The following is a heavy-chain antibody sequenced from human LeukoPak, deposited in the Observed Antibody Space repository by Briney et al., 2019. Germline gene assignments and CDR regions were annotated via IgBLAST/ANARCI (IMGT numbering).Heavy chain of an antibody. CDR3: ARRGITAVNWFDP. J-gene: IGHJ5*02. CDR1: GYSIRSGHY. V-gene: IGHV4-38-2*01. D-gene: IGHD4-11*01. Sequence: PSETLSLTCAVAGYSIRSGHYWAWIRQPPGKGLEWVGDISHSGNTYYNPSLNSRLIISLDTSKNQFSLNLTSVTASDTAVYYCARRGITAVNWFDPWGQGTLVTVTS. CDR2: ISHSGNT.